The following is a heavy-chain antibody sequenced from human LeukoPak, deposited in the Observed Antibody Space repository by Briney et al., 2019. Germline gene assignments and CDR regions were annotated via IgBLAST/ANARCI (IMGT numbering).Heavy chain of an antibody. V-gene: IGHV1-8*01. D-gene: IGHD3-22*01. CDR1: GYTFTSDD. CDR2: MNPNSGNT. Sequence: GASVKVSCKASGYTFTSDDINWVRQATGQGLEWMGWMNPNSGNTGYAQKFQGRVTMTRNTSISTAYMELSSLRSEDTAVYYCARFPIGYDSSGYSPWDYYYYMDVWGKGTTVTVSS. J-gene: IGHJ6*03. CDR3: ARFPIGYDSSGYSPWDYYYYMDV.